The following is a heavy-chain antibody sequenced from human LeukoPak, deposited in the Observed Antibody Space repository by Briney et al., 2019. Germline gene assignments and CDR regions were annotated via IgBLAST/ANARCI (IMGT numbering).Heavy chain of an antibody. CDR1: GFIFSDYY. J-gene: IGHJ4*02. Sequence: GGSLRLSCAASGFIFSDYYMSWIRQTPRKGLEWISYISYTYSDIYYADSVRGRFTISRDNAKNSLYLQMNNLRAEDTAVYYCASGSSSVGYWGQGTRVTVSS. CDR3: ASGSSSVGY. D-gene: IGHD6-6*01. V-gene: IGHV3-11*01. CDR2: ISYTYSDI.